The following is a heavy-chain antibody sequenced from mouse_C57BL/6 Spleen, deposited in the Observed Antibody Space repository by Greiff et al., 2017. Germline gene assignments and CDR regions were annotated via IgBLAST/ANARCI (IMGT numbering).Heavy chain of an antibody. D-gene: IGHD4-1*01. J-gene: IGHJ3*01. CDR2: IYPRSGNT. CDR1: GYTFTSYG. Sequence: VKLVESGAELARPGASVKLSCKASGYTFTSYGISWVKQRTGQGLEWIGEIYPRSGNTYYNEKFKGKATLTADKSSSTAYMELRSLTSEDSAVYFCARSDWDGGFAYWGQGTLVTVSA. V-gene: IGHV1-81*01. CDR3: ARSDWDGGFAY.